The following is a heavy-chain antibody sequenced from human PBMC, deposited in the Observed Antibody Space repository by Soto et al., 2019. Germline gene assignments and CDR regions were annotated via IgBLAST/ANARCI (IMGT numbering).Heavy chain of an antibody. CDR3: ARGRIAAAGMDY. Sequence: QVQLQESGPGLVKPSQTLSLTCTVSGGSISSGGYYWSWIRQHPGKGLEWIGYIYYSGSTYYNPSLKSRVTVSVDTSKSQCSLKLSSVTAADTAVYYCARGRIAAAGMDYWGQGTLVTVSS. D-gene: IGHD6-13*01. CDR2: IYYSGST. CDR1: GGSISSGGYY. J-gene: IGHJ4*02. V-gene: IGHV4-31*03.